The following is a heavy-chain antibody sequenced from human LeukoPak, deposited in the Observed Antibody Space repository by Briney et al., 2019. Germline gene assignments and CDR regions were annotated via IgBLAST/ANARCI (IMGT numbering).Heavy chain of an antibody. CDR2: IWYDGSNK. J-gene: IGHJ4*02. CDR3: ARSPLRFGELLSTDY. D-gene: IGHD3-10*01. V-gene: IGHV3-33*01. CDR1: GFTFSSYG. Sequence: PGRSLRLSCAASGFTFSSYGMHWVRQAPGKGLEWVAVIWYDGSNKYYADSVKGRFTISRDNSKNTLYLQMNSLRAEDTAVYYCARSPLRFGELLSTDYWGQGTLVTVSS.